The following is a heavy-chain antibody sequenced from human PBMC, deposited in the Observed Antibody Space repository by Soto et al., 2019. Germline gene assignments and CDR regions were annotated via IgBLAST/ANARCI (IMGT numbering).Heavy chain of an antibody. D-gene: IGHD2-15*01. CDR1: GFTFSSYG. V-gene: IGHV3-33*01. J-gene: IGHJ2*01. CDR2: IWYDGSNK. Sequence: SVRLSCAASGFTFSSYGMHWVRQAPGKGLEWVAVIWYDGSNKYYADSVKGRFTISRDNSKNTLYLQMNSLRAEDTAVYYCARVDCSGGSCYSRDWYFDLWGRGTLVTVSS. CDR3: ARVDCSGGSCYSRDWYFDL.